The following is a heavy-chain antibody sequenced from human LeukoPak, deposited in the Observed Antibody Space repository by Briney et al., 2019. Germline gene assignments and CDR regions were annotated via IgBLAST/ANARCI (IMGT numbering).Heavy chain of an antibody. Sequence: GESLKISCKGSGYSFTSYWISWVRQMPGKGLEWMGRIDPSDSYTNYSPSFQGLVTISADKSISTAYLQWSSLKASDTAMYFCATSRGYGFGLWGRGTLVTVSS. CDR2: IDPSDSYT. D-gene: IGHD5-12*01. CDR3: ATSRGYGFGL. V-gene: IGHV5-10-1*01. J-gene: IGHJ2*01. CDR1: GYSFTSYW.